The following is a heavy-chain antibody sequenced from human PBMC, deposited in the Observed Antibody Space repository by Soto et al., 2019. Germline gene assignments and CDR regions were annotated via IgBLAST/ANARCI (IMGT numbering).Heavy chain of an antibody. CDR3: VRALRHTAMVYPWLDP. Sequence: PSETLSLTCTVSGASVSTGAYYWGWVRQRPGRGLEWIGYVYESGYTYYNMSLKSRLTISLDRSNNQFSLGLTSVTAADTAVYYCVRALRHTAMVYPWLDPWGQGT. D-gene: IGHD5-18*01. CDR1: GASVSTGAYY. CDR2: VYESGYT. V-gene: IGHV4-31*03. J-gene: IGHJ5*02.